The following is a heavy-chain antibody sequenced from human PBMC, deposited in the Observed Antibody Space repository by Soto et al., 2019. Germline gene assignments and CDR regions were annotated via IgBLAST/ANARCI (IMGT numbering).Heavy chain of an antibody. D-gene: IGHD6-25*01. CDR1: RGSISSYY. CDR2: IYYSGST. CDR3: ARSSGISGPPVY. Sequence: SETLSLTCTVSRGSISSYYWSWIRQPPGKGREWIGYIYYSGSTNYNPSLKSRVTISVDTSKNQFSLKLSSVTAADTAVYYCARSSGISGPPVYWGQGTLVTVSS. J-gene: IGHJ4*02. V-gene: IGHV4-59*01.